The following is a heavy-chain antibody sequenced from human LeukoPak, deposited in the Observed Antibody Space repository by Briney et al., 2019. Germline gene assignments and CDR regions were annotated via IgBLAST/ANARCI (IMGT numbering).Heavy chain of an antibody. CDR1: GFTFSSYA. V-gene: IGHV3-64*04. D-gene: IGHD2-15*01. CDR2: ISSNGGST. CDR3: AREGVDWFDP. J-gene: IGHJ5*02. Sequence: GGSLRLSCSASGFTFSSYAIHWVRQAPGRGLEHVSGISSNGGSTYNADSVKGRFTISRDNAKNSLYLQMNSLRAEDTAVYYCAREGVDWFDPWGQGTLVTVSS.